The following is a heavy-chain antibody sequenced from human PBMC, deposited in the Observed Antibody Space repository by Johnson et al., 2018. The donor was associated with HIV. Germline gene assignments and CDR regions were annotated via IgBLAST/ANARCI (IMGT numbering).Heavy chain of an antibody. D-gene: IGHD3-22*01. J-gene: IGHJ3*02. V-gene: IGHV3-30-3*01. CDR1: AFAFSSYA. CDR3: ARENSSGYHDAFDI. Sequence: QVQLVESGGDVVQPGKSLRLSCVASAFAFSSYAMHWVRQTPGKGLEWVAVISYDGSNKYYADSVKGRFTISRDNSKNTLYLQMNSLRAEDTAVYYCARENSSGYHDAFDIWGQGTMVTVSS. CDR2: ISYDGSNK.